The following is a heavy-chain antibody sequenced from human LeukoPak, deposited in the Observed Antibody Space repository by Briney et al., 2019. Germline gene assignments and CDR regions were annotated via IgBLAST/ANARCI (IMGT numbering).Heavy chain of an antibody. CDR3: ATEVPENFNFDY. V-gene: IGHV1-46*01. D-gene: IGHD2/OR15-2a*01. J-gene: IGHJ4*02. CDR2: IKPSGGST. Sequence: ASVKVSCKASGYTFTSYYTHWVRQAPGQGLEWMGIIKPSGGSTLYAQKFQGRVTVTSDMSTSTVYVEPSSLRSEDTAVYYCATEVPENFNFDYWGQGTLVTVSS. CDR1: GYTFTSYY.